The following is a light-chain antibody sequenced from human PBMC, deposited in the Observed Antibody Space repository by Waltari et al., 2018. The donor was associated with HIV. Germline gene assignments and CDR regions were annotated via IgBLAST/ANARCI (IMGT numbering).Light chain of an antibody. J-gene: IGLJ2*01. CDR2: RDT. Sequence: SVLTQPPSASGTPGQKVTISCSDSSSNIGSNSVFWYQQLPGAAPKLLIYRDTKRPSGVPDRFSGSKSGTSASLAISGLRSEDEAVYSCATWDDSLNGVLFGGGTNLNVL. V-gene: IGLV1-47*01. CDR3: ATWDDSLNGVL. CDR1: SSNIGSNS.